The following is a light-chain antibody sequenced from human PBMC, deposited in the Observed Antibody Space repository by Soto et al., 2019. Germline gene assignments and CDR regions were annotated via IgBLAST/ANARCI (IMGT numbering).Light chain of an antibody. Sequence: EIVITQSPATLSVSPGERATLSCRASQSISINLAWFQQKPGQAPRLLIFGASTRVTGIPARFSGSGSGTEFTLTISSLQSEDFAVYYCQHSDNWPRTFGQGTKVEIK. CDR2: GAS. CDR1: QSISIN. J-gene: IGKJ1*01. V-gene: IGKV3-15*01. CDR3: QHSDNWPRT.